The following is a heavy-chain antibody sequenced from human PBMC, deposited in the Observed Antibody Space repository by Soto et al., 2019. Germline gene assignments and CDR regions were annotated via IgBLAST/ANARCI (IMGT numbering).Heavy chain of an antibody. D-gene: IGHD6-19*01. CDR2: TYYRSKWYN. J-gene: IGHJ6*02. V-gene: IGHV6-1*01. CDR3: AREVAVAGTGYYYFGIDV. Sequence: QTLSLTCAISGDSVSSNSAAWNWIRQSPSRGLEWLGRTYYRSKWYNEYAVFVKSRITINPDTSKNQFSLQLNSVTPEDTAVYYCAREVAVAGTGYYYFGIDVWGQGTTVTVSS. CDR1: GDSVSSNSAA.